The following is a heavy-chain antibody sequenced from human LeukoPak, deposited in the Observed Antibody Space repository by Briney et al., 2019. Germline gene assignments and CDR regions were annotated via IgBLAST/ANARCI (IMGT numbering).Heavy chain of an antibody. Sequence: GGSLRLSCGASGFTFSTYAMSWVRQAPGKGLEWVSAIWGSGGGTDYADSVRGRFTISRDNSKDTLYLQMNSLTAEDTAIYYCAKDRLTRVTVGAEFGSWGPGTLVTVSP. J-gene: IGHJ4*02. CDR1: GFTFSTYA. D-gene: IGHD1-26*01. V-gene: IGHV3-23*01. CDR2: IWGSGGGT. CDR3: AKDRLTRVTVGAEFGS.